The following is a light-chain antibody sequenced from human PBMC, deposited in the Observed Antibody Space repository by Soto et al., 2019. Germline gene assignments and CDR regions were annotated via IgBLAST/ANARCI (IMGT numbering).Light chain of an antibody. V-gene: IGLV2-23*01. CDR3: CSYGGHYTYVV. CDR2: EDI. CDR1: SSDVGSYHL. Sequence: QSALTQPASVSGSPGQTITISCTRTSSDVGSYHLVSWYQQYPGKAPKLIIYEDIERPSGVSDRFSGSKSGNTASLTISGLQAKDEADYDCCSYGGHYTYVVIGGGTKLTVL. J-gene: IGLJ2*01.